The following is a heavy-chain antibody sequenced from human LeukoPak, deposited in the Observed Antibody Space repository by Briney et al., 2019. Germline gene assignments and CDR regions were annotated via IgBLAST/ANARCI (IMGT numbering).Heavy chain of an antibody. J-gene: IGHJ5*02. V-gene: IGHV1-2*04. D-gene: IGHD5-18*01. CDR3: ARAPPPPGGYSYGYQDWFDP. CDR1: GYTFTGYY. Sequence: ASVKVSCKASGYTFTGYYMHWVRQAPGQGLEWMGWINPNSGGTNYAQKFQGWVTMTRDTSISTAYMELSRLRSDDTAVYYCARAPPPPGGYSYGYQDWFDPWGQGTLVTVSS. CDR2: INPNSGGT.